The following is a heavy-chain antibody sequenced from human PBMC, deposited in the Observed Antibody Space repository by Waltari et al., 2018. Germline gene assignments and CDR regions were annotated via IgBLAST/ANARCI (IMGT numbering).Heavy chain of an antibody. CDR1: GYSISSGYY. D-gene: IGHD2-2*01. J-gene: IGHJ4*02. CDR3: ARDGRDYAPFDY. Sequence: QVQLQESGPGLVKPSETLSLTCTVSGYSISSGYYWGWIRQPPGKGLEWIGSIYHSGSTYYNPSLKSRVTISVDTSKNQFSLKLSSVTAADTAVYYCARDGRDYAPFDYWGQGTLVTVSS. CDR2: IYHSGST. V-gene: IGHV4-38-2*02.